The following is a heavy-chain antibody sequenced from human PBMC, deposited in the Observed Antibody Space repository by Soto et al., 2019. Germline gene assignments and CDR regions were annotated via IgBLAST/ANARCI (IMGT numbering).Heavy chain of an antibody. CDR3: ASPLGY. D-gene: IGHD3-16*01. CDR2: IYLGDSNG. Sequence: ELQLVQSGAEVKMPGESLKISGKGSQYRFTNDWIGWVRQMPGKGLEWMGLIYLGDSNGRYSPSFQGRVTISVDKSITTTYLQWSSLMAPDPAMYYCASPLGYWGQGTLITVSS. J-gene: IGHJ4*02. V-gene: IGHV5-51*03. CDR1: QYRFTNDW.